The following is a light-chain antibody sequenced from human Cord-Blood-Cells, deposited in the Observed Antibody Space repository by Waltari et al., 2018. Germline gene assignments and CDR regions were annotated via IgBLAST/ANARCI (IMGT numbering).Light chain of an antibody. V-gene: IGKV1-33*01. CDR2: DAS. CDR3: QQYDNLPFT. J-gene: IGKJ3*01. Sequence: DIQKNQSPASLSASVGDRVNITCQASQDISNYLNWYQQKPGKAPKLLIYDASNLETGVPSRFSGSGSGTDFTFTISSLQPEDIATYYCQQYDNLPFTFGPGTKVDIK. CDR1: QDISNY.